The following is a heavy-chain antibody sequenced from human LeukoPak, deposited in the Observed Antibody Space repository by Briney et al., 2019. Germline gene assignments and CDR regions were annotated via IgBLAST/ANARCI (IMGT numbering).Heavy chain of an antibody. D-gene: IGHD6-13*01. CDR1: GGPISSYY. V-gene: IGHV4-59*01. Sequence: PSETLSLTCTVSGGPISSYYWSWIRQPPGKGLEWIGYIYYSGSTNYNPSLKSRVTISVDTSKNQFSLKLSSVTAADTAVYYCARARQQLASYYYYYMDVWGKGTTVTVSS. J-gene: IGHJ6*03. CDR3: ARARQQLASYYYYYMDV. CDR2: IYYSGST.